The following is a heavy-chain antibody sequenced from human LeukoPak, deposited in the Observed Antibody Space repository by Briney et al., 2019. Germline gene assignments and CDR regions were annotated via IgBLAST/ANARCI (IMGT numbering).Heavy chain of an antibody. V-gene: IGHV1-69*06. Sequence: ASVKVSCKASGGTFSSYAISWVRQAPGQGLEWMGGIIPIFGTANYAQKFQGRVTITADKSTSTAYMELSSLRSEDTAVYYCARSGDTANYYYYYYMDVWGKGTTVTVSS. CDR1: GGTFSSYA. J-gene: IGHJ6*03. D-gene: IGHD5-18*01. CDR3: ARSGDTANYYYYYYMDV. CDR2: IIPIFGTA.